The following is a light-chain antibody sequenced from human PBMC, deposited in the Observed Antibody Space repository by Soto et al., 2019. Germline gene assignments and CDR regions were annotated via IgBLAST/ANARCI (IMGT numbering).Light chain of an antibody. CDR3: QQSYNTPYT. CDR1: QSISTF. CDR2: AAS. Sequence: DIQMTQSPSSLSASVGDRVTITCRASQSISTFLNWYQQKPGKAPKLLIYAASSLQSGVPSSFNGSGSGTDFTLTISSLQPEDFATYYCQQSYNTPYTFGQGTKLEIK. V-gene: IGKV1-39*01. J-gene: IGKJ2*01.